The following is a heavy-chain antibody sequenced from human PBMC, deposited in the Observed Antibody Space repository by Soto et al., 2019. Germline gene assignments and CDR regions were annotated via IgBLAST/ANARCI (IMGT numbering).Heavy chain of an antibody. D-gene: IGHD3-22*01. CDR1: CGSISSYY. CDR2: IYTSGST. J-gene: IGHJ4*02. Sequence: PSETLTLTCTVSCGSISSYYCICIRQPTGKGLEWIGRIYTSGSTNYNPSLKSRVTMSVDTSKNQFSLKLSSVTAADTAVYYCARGGGYYDSSGSFDYWGQGTLVTVS. CDR3: ARGGGYYDSSGSFDY. V-gene: IGHV4-4*07.